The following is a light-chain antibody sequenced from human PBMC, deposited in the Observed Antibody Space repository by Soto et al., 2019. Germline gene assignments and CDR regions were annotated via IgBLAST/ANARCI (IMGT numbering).Light chain of an antibody. J-gene: IGKJ2*01. CDR3: MQALQTPYT. CDR2: LGF. V-gene: IGKV2-28*01. Sequence: DVVMTQSPLSLTVTPGEPASISCRSSQRLLHSNGNNFLDWYLQKPGQSPQLLIYLGFNRASGVPDRVSGSGAGTDFTLKISRVEAEDVGVYYCMQALQTPYTFGQGTK. CDR1: QRLLHSNGNNF.